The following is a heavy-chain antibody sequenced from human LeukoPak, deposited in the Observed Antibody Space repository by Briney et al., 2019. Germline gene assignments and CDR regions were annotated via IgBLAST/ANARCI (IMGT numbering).Heavy chain of an antibody. CDR3: ARDPGTTGGWFDP. CDR1: GGSFSGYY. V-gene: IGHV4-34*01. CDR2: INHSGST. J-gene: IGHJ5*02. Sequence: PSETLSLTCAVYGGSFSGYYWSWIRQPPGKGLEWIGEINHSGSTNYNPSLKSRVTISVDTSKNQFSLRLSSVTAADTAVYYCARDPGTTGGWFDPWGQGTLVTVSS. D-gene: IGHD1-1*01.